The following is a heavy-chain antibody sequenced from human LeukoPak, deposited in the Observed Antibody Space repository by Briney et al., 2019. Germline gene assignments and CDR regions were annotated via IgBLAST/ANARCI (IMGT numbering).Heavy chain of an antibody. Sequence: PSETLSLTCTVSGGSISSGGYYWSWIRQHPGKGLEWIGYIYYSGSTYYNPSLKSRVTISVDTSKNQFSLKLSSVTAEDTAVYYCARVALGYFDYWGQGTLVTVSS. J-gene: IGHJ4*02. D-gene: IGHD1-26*01. CDR3: ARVALGYFDY. CDR1: GGSISSGGYY. CDR2: IYYSGST. V-gene: IGHV4-31*03.